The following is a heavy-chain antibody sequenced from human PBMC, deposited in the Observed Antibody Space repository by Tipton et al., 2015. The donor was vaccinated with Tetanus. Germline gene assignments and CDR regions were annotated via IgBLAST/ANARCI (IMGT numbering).Heavy chain of an antibody. J-gene: IGHJ5*02. V-gene: IGHV4-31*02. D-gene: IGHD6-6*01. CDR3: ARDQGGGRVVRLNWFDP. CDR2: IYYNTERT. CDR1: GASINAGGYL. Sequence: LRLSCNVSGASINAGGYLWTWVRQHPGKGLEWIGNIYYNTERTSHIPSLASRVSISVDTSKNQFSLRLTSVTVADTAVYYCARDQGGGRVVRLNWFDPWGQGTLVTVSS.